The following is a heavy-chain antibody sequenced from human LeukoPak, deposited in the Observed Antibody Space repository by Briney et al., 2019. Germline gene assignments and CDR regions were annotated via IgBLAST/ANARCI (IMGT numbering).Heavy chain of an antibody. J-gene: IGHJ5*02. CDR3: ARDYGGYDSSGYYLP. CDR1: GYTFTTYY. D-gene: IGHD3-22*01. Sequence: ASVKVSCKASGYTFTTYYMHWVRQPPGQGLEWMGIINPSGGSTSYAQKFQGRVTMTRDTSTSTVYMELSSLRSEDTAVYYCARDYGGYDSSGYYLPWGQGTLVTVSS. V-gene: IGHV1-46*01. CDR2: INPSGGST.